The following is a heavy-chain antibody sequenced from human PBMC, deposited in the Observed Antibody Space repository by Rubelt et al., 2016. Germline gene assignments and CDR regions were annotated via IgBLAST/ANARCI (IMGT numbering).Heavy chain of an antibody. CDR3: AKDRSYGGFDY. D-gene: IGHD1-26*01. J-gene: IGHJ4*02. V-gene: IGHV3-20*04. Sequence: EVQLVESGGGEVRPGGSLRLSCAASGFTFDDHGMNWVRQAPGKGLEWVSGINWNGGSTGYADSVKGRFTVSRDNAKNSLYLQMNSLRAEDTALYYCAKDRSYGGFDYWGQGTLVTVSS. CDR2: INWNGGST. CDR1: GFTFDDHG.